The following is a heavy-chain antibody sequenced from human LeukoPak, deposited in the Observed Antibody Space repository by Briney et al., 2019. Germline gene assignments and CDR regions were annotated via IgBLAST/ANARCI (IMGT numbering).Heavy chain of an antibody. CDR3: ARHWTHSVAQFGRSYWFAP. Sequence: SEPLSLPCAVYGSSLRGYYCNWLRQPPGRGLEWVGEINLSGGTNYNPPLKSRITISVDTSKKQFSLKLRFVTAADTAVYYCARHWTHSVAQFGRSYWFAPWGQGTLVTVSS. V-gene: IGHV4-34*01. D-gene: IGHD2-15*01. J-gene: IGHJ5*02. CDR2: INLSGGT. CDR1: GSSLRGYY.